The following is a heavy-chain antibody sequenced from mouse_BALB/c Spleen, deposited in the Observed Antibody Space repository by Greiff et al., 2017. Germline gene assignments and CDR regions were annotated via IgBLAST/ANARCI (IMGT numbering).Heavy chain of an antibody. Sequence: EVQLVESGPGLVKPSQSLSLTCTVTGYSITSDYAWNWIRQFPGNKLEWMGDISYSGSTSYNPSLKSRISITRDTSKNQFFLQLNSVTTEDTATYYGARFPLIYYDYDGAYWGQGTLVTVSA. V-gene: IGHV3-2*02. D-gene: IGHD2-4*01. CDR2: ISYSGST. CDR3: ARFPLIYYDYDGAY. J-gene: IGHJ3*01. CDR1: GYSITSDYA.